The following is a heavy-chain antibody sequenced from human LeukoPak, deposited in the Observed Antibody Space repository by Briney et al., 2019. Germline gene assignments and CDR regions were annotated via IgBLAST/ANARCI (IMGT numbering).Heavy chain of an antibody. D-gene: IGHD2-21*02. Sequence: PGGSLRLSCAASGFSFSSHGMSWVRQAPGKGLEWVSVIYSGGSTYYADSVKGRFTISRDNSKNTLYLQMNSLRAEDTAVYYCARDRTQYCGGDCYAFDIWGQGTMVTVSS. CDR3: ARDRTQYCGGDCYAFDI. V-gene: IGHV3-66*01. CDR1: GFSFSSHG. CDR2: IYSGGST. J-gene: IGHJ3*02.